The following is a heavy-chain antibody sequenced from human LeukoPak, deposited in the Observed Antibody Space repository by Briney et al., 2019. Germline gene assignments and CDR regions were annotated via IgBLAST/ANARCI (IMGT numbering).Heavy chain of an antibody. V-gene: IGHV4-59*01. J-gene: IGHJ4*02. CDR3: ARGGGYAGPIGY. CDR1: GGSISTYY. D-gene: IGHD5-12*01. CDR2: IYHSGST. Sequence: PSETLSLTCTLSGGSISTYYWSWIRQPPGKGLEWIGYIYHSGSTNYNPSIQSRVTISVDTSKNQFSLKLSSVTAADTAVYYCARGGGYAGPIGYWGQGALVTVSS.